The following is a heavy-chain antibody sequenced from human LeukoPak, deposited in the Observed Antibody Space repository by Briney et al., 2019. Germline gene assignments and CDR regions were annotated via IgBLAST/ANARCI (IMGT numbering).Heavy chain of an antibody. V-gene: IGHV4-4*07. Sequence: SETLSLTCTVSGGSISNYFWSWIRQPPGKGLEWIGRIYTSGSTNYNPSLKSRVTISVDTSKNQFSLKLSSVTAADTAVYYCARSPVVTGDYWYFDLWGRGTLVTVSS. CDR1: GGSISNYF. CDR2: IYTSGST. D-gene: IGHD4-23*01. J-gene: IGHJ2*01. CDR3: ARSPVVTGDYWYFDL.